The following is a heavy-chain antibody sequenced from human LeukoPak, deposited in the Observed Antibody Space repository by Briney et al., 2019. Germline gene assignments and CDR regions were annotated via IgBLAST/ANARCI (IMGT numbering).Heavy chain of an antibody. CDR1: GYTFTSYG. CDR3: ARGVSTIFGVAPVGYYTDV. V-gene: IGHV1-46*01. D-gene: IGHD3-3*01. J-gene: IGHJ6*03. Sequence: ASVKVSCKASGYTFTSYGISWVRQAPGQGLEWMGIINPSGGSTSYAQKFQGRVTMTRDMSTSTVYMELSSLRSEDTAVYYCARGVSTIFGVAPVGYYTDVWGKGTTVTVSS. CDR2: INPSGGST.